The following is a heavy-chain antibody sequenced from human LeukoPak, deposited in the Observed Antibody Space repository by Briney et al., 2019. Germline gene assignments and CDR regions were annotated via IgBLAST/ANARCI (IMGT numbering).Heavy chain of an antibody. J-gene: IGHJ2*01. D-gene: IGHD3-3*01. V-gene: IGHV3-30-3*01. CDR2: ISYDGSNK. Sequence: GGSLRLSCAASGFTFSSYAMHWVRQAPGKGLEWVAVISYDGSNKYYADSVKGRFTISRDNSKNTLYLQMNSLRAEDTAVYYCARDQEVWSGYYTGDWYFDLWGRGTLVTVSS. CDR1: GFTFSSYA. CDR3: ARDQEVWSGYYTGDWYFDL.